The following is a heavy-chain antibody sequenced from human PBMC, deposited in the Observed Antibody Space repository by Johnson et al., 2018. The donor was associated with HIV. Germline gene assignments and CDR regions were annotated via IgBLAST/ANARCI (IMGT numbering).Heavy chain of an antibody. D-gene: IGHD5-24*01. CDR3: AFPTRATTAFDI. V-gene: IGHV3-30*03. CDR2: ISYDGNNK. J-gene: IGHJ3*02. Sequence: VQLVESGGGVVQPGRSLRLSCVASGFTFSSYGMHWVRQAPGKGLEWVAVISYDGNNKYYADSVKGRVTISRDNSKNTLYLQMNSLRAEDTAVDYCAFPTRATTAFDIWGQGTMVTVSS. CDR1: GFTFSSYG.